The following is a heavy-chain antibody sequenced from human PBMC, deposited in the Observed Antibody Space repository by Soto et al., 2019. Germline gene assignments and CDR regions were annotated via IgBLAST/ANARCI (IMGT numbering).Heavy chain of an antibody. Sequence: GGSLRLSCADSGFTFSSYAMNWVRQAPGKGLEWVSAISGSGGSTYYADSVKGRFTISRDNSKNTLYLQMNSLRAEDTAVYYCAREFGVGPLNYFDYWGQGTLVTVSS. V-gene: IGHV3-23*01. CDR2: ISGSGGST. D-gene: IGHD3-3*01. CDR1: GFTFSSYA. J-gene: IGHJ4*02. CDR3: AREFGVGPLNYFDY.